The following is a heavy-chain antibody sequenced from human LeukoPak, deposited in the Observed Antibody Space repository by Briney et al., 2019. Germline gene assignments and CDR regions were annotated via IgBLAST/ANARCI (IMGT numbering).Heavy chain of an antibody. CDR1: GYNFTTYW. V-gene: IGHV5-51*01. J-gene: IGHJ4*02. Sequence: GESLKISCKGSGYNFTTYWIGWVRQMPGKGLEWRGIIYPGDSDTRYSPSFQGQVTISADKSISTAYLQWSSLKASDTAMYYCARNRIVGATRAAFDYWGQGALVTVSS. CDR3: ARNRIVGATRAAFDY. CDR2: IYPGDSDT. D-gene: IGHD1-26*01.